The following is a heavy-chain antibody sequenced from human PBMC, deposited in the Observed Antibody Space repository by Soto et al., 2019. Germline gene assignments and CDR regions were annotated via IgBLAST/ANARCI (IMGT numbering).Heavy chain of an antibody. Sequence: SVKVSCKASGFTFTSSAMQWVRQARGQRLEWIGWIVVGSGNTNYAQKFQERATITRDVSTSTAYMELSSLRSEDTAVYYCAAVPYDFWSGYQLGNDYYYYYMDVWG. D-gene: IGHD3-3*01. CDR1: GFTFTSSA. CDR2: IVVGSGNT. CDR3: AAVPYDFWSGYQLGNDYYYYYMDV. V-gene: IGHV1-58*02. J-gene: IGHJ6*03.